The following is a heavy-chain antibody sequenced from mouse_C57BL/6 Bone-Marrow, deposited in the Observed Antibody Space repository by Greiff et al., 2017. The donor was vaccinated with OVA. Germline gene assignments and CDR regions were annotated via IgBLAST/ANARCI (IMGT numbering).Heavy chain of an antibody. CDR3: ARDDLPFAD. J-gene: IGHJ3*01. CDR1: GYTFTSYG. Sequence: QVQLQQPGAELVKPGASVKLSCKASGYTFTSYGMKWVKQRPGQGLEWIGEIDPSDSYTNYNQKFKGKATLTVYTSSSTAYMQLSSLTSDDSAVYYCARDDLPFADWGQGTLVTVSA. CDR2: IDPSDSYT. D-gene: IGHD2-4*01. V-gene: IGHV1-50*01.